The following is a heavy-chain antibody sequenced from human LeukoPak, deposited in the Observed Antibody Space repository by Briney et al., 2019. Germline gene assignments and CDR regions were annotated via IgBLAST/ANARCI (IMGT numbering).Heavy chain of an antibody. V-gene: IGHV3-23*01. Sequence: GGSLRLSCVASGFTFSDYYMDWVRQAPGKGLEWVSGISASGGTTCYGDSVKGRFTISRDDSKNTLYVQMNSLRAEDTALYYCAKGGKFSSRGIEYLGQGTLVTVSS. D-gene: IGHD1-26*01. CDR2: ISASGGTT. CDR3: AKGGKFSSRGIEY. CDR1: GFTFSDYY. J-gene: IGHJ4*02.